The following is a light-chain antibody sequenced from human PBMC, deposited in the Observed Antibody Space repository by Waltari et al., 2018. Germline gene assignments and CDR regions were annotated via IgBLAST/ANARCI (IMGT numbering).Light chain of an antibody. CDR1: QLGDRY. CDR2: QDT. V-gene: IGLV3-1*01. J-gene: IGLJ3*02. CDR3: QAWDSRGV. Sequence: SSELTQPPSVAVSPGQRANITCSGDQLGDRYVSWYQQKPGQSPILIIYQDTKRPSGIPERFSGSNSGNTATLTIGGTQTMDEADYYCQAWDSRGVFGGGTKLTVL.